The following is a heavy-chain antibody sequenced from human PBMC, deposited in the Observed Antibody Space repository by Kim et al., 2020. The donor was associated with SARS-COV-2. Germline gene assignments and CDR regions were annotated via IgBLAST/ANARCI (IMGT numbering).Heavy chain of an antibody. CDR3: ARGLTYDSSGYYLDY. CDR2: INHSGST. V-gene: IGHV4-34*01. Sequence: SETLSLTCAVYGGSFSGYYWSWIRQPPGKGLEWIGEINHSGSTNYNPSLKSRVTISVDTSKNQFSLKLSSVTAADTAVYYCARGLTYDSSGYYLDYWGQGTLVTVSS. D-gene: IGHD3-22*01. CDR1: GGSFSGYY. J-gene: IGHJ4*02.